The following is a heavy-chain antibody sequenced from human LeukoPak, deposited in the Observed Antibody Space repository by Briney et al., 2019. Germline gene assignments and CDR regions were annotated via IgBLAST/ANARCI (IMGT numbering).Heavy chain of an antibody. CDR2: ISGSGGST. D-gene: IGHD2-2*01. V-gene: IGHV3-23*01. Sequence: GGSLRLSCAASGFTFSSYGMSWVRQAPGKGLEWVSAISGSGGSTYYADSVKGRFTISRDNSKNTLYLQMNSLRAEDTAVYYCAKAADIVVVPAAMDYWGQGTLVTVSS. J-gene: IGHJ4*02. CDR3: AKAADIVVVPAAMDY. CDR1: GFTFSSYG.